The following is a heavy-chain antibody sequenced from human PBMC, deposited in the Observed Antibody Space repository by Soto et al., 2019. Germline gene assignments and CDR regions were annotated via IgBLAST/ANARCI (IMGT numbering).Heavy chain of an antibody. CDR1: GFIFSNYA. Sequence: EVQLLQSGGGLVQPGGSLRLSCAASGFIFSNYAMNWVRQAPGKGLEWVSIVTSRGDTTYYADSVKGRFTISRDNSKNPLYLQVKRLTAEDTAVYYCAKDRLGGGLVYWGQGTLVSVSS. V-gene: IGHV3-23*01. J-gene: IGHJ4*02. CDR3: AKDRLGGGLVY. CDR2: VTSRGDTT. D-gene: IGHD3-16*01.